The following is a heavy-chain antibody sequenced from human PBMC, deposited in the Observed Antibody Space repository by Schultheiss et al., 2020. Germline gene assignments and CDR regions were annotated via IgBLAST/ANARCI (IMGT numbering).Heavy chain of an antibody. V-gene: IGHV3-53*01. D-gene: IGHD6-19*01. Sequence: CGSLRLSCAASGFTVSSNYMSWVRQAPGKGLEWVSVIYSGGSTYYADSVKGRFTISRDNSKHTLYLQMNSLRAEDTAVYYCAREGGDSSGKGAFDIWGQGTMVTVSS. CDR2: IYSGGST. J-gene: IGHJ3*02. CDR3: AREGGDSSGKGAFDI. CDR1: GFTVSSNY.